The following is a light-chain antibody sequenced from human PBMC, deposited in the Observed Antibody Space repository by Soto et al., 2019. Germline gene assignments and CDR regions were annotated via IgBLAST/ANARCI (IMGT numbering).Light chain of an antibody. V-gene: IGLV2-8*01. CDR1: GSDVGGYNY. J-gene: IGLJ2*01. Sequence: QSALTQPPSASGSPGQSVSISCTGTGSDVGGYNYVSWYQQHPGKAPKLMIYEVSKRPSGVPDRFSGSKSGNTASLTVSGLQAEDEADYFCSSYAGNNNVFGGGTKLTVL. CDR2: EVS. CDR3: SSYAGNNNV.